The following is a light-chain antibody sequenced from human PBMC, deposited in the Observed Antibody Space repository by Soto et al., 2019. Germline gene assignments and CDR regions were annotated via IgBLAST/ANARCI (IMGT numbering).Light chain of an antibody. CDR3: SSDTSSSTLV. CDR1: SSDVGGYNH. Sequence: QSALTQPASVSGSPGQSIAISCTGTSSDVGGYNHVSWYQQHPGKAPKLIIYAVSNRPSGVSDRFSGSKSGNTASLTISGLQAEDEADYYCSSDTSSSTLVFGGGTKVTVL. V-gene: IGLV2-14*01. CDR2: AVS. J-gene: IGLJ2*01.